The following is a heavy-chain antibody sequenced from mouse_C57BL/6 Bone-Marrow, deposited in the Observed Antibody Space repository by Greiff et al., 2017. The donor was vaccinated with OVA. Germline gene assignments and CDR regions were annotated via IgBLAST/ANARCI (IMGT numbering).Heavy chain of an antibody. CDR3: TREGLLSYAMDY. CDR2: IRNKANNHAT. V-gene: IGHV6-6*01. D-gene: IGHD2-3*01. J-gene: IGHJ4*01. Sequence: EVKLVESGGGLVQPGGSMKLSCAASGFTFSDAWMDWVRQSPEKGLEWVAEIRNKANNHATYYAESVKGRFTISRDDSKSSVYLQMNSLRAEDTGIYYCTREGLLSYAMDYWGQGTSVTVSS. CDR1: GFTFSDAW.